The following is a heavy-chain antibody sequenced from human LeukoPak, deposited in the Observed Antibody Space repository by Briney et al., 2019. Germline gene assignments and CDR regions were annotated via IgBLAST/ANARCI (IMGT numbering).Heavy chain of an antibody. J-gene: IGHJ4*02. CDR1: GGSISSYY. CDR3: ARVKYYDSSGYGGGFDY. D-gene: IGHD3-22*01. Sequence: SETLSLTCTVSGGSISSYYWSWIRQPPGKGLEWIGYIYYSGSTNYNPSLKSRVTISVDTSKTQFSLKLSSVTAADTAVYYCARVKYYDSSGYGGGFDYWGQGTLVTVSS. CDR2: IYYSGST. V-gene: IGHV4-59*12.